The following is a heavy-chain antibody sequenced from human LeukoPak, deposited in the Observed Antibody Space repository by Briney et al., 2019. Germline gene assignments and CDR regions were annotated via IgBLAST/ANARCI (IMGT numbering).Heavy chain of an antibody. D-gene: IGHD6-13*01. CDR2: INSDGSST. V-gene: IGHV3-74*01. CDR1: GFTFSSYW. J-gene: IGHJ4*02. Sequence: GGSLRLSCAASGFTFSSYWMHWVRQAPGKGLVWVSRINSDGSSTSYADSVKGRFTISRDNAKNTLYLQMNSLRAEDTAVYYCARGGTSIAAAGTAGYWGQGTLVTVSS. CDR3: ARGGTSIAAAGTAGY.